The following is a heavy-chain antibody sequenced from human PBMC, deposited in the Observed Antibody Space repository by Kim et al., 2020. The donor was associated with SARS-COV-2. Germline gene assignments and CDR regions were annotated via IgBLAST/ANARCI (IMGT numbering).Heavy chain of an antibody. D-gene: IGHD6-13*01. CDR1: GGSISSSSYY. Sequence: SETLSLTCTVSGGSISSSSYYWGWIRQPPGKGLEWIGSIYYSGSTYYNPSLKSRVTISVDTSKNQFSLRLSSVTAADTAVYYCAIYSSSWNDYWDQGTLVTVSS. V-gene: IGHV4-39*01. J-gene: IGHJ4*02. CDR3: AIYSSSWNDY. CDR2: IYYSGST.